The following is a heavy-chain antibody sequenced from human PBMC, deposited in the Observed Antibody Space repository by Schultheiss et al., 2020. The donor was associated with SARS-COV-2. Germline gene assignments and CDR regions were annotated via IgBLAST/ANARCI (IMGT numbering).Heavy chain of an antibody. J-gene: IGHJ3*01. D-gene: IGHD3-22*01. Sequence: GGSLRLSCAVSGFIFNDHDMDWVRQAPGKGLEWVARSRNKANSYTTDYAASVKGRFTISRDDSKNSLHLQMNSLKIEDTAVYFCTGSLSFYYDGSGYYHTQPPAFDLWGQGTKVTVSS. CDR3: TGSLSFYYDGSGYYHTQPPAFDL. CDR2: SRNKANSYTT. V-gene: IGHV3-72*01. CDR1: GFIFNDHD.